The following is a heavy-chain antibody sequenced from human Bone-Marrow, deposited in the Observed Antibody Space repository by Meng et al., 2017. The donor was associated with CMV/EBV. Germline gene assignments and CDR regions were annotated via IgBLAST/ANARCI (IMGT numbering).Heavy chain of an antibody. Sequence: GSLRLSCTVSGGSVSSSSYYWGWIRQPPGKGLEWIGSIYYSGCTYYNPSLKSRVTISVDTSKNQFSLKLSSLTAADTAVYYCARHPGGTWAAAGAEIDYWGQGTLVTVSS. D-gene: IGHD6-13*01. J-gene: IGHJ4*02. CDR2: IYYSGCT. CDR3: ARHPGGTWAAAGAEIDY. CDR1: GGSVSSSSYY. V-gene: IGHV4-39*01.